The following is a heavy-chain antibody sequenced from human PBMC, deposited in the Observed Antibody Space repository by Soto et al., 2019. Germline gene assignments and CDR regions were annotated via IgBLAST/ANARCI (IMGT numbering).Heavy chain of an antibody. CDR3: ARDQGSHPGD. V-gene: IGHV4-4*02. CDR2: IHHSGST. D-gene: IGHD6-13*01. Sequence: QVQLQESGPGLVRPSGTVSLTCAVSGVSISSDNWWSWVRQPPGKALEWIGEIHHSGSTNYNPSLKSRVTMSVVPSNDLFSLTLNSVTSADTAGYYCARDQGSHPGDWGQGTLVSVSS. J-gene: IGHJ4*02. CDR1: GVSISSDNW.